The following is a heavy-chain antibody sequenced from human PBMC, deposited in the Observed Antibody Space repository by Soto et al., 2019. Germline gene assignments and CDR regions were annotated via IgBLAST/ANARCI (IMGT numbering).Heavy chain of an antibody. V-gene: IGHV2-5*02. D-gene: IGHD3-9*01. J-gene: IGHJ5*02. CDR3: ARDDFLTGYNYFDP. Sequence: QITLKESGPTLVQPTQTLTLTCTFSGFSLRATGVGVGWIRQPPGKALEWLALVYWDDDKRYSPSLKSRLSITKDTSKNQVVLTMTNMDPVDTATYFCARDDFLTGYNYFDPWGQGTLVTVSS. CDR2: VYWDDDK. CDR1: GFSLRATGVG.